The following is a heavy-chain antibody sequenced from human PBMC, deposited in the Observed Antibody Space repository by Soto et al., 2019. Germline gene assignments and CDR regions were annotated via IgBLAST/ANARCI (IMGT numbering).Heavy chain of an antibody. Sequence: QVQLVESGGGVVQPGRSLRLSCAASGFSFSNFGMHWVRQAPGKGLEWVAVISSDESKEYYADSVKGRFTISRDNSKDTLYLQMNNLRPEDSAVYYCAKDFFPRISARLGIFDYWGQGNLVAVSS. J-gene: IGHJ4*02. CDR3: AKDFFPRISARLGIFDY. CDR1: GFSFSNFG. D-gene: IGHD6-6*01. CDR2: ISSDESKE. V-gene: IGHV3-30*18.